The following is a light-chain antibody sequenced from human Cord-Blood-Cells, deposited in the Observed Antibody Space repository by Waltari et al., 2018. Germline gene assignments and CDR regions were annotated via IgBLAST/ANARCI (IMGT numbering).Light chain of an antibody. CDR3: SSYTSSSTWV. CDR2: GVR. V-gene: IGLV2-14*01. CDR1: SSDVGGYNF. Sequence: QSALTQPASVSGSPGQSITISCTGTSSDVGGYNFVCWYQQHPGKAPKLIIYGVRKRPSGVSNRFSGSKSGTTASLTISGLQAEDEADYYCSSYTSSSTWVFGTGTKVTVL. J-gene: IGLJ1*01.